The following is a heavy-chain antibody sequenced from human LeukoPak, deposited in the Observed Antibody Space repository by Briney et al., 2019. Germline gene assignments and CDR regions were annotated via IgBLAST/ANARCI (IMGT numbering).Heavy chain of an antibody. D-gene: IGHD5-18*01. V-gene: IGHV4-59*01. CDR1: GGSISSYY. CDR3: ARVTKPFHHYYGMDV. J-gene: IGHJ6*02. CDR2: IYYSGST. Sequence: SETLSLTCTVSGGSISSYYWSWIREPPGKGLEWIGYIYYSGSTNYNPSLKSRVTISVDTSKNLFSLKLSSVTAADTAVYYCARVTKPFHHYYGMDVWGQGTTVTVSS.